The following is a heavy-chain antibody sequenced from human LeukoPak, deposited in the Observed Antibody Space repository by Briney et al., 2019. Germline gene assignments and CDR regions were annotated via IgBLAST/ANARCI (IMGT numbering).Heavy chain of an antibody. Sequence: RASVTVSCKASRGTFSNVACSWVRHAPGQGLEWMGGIIPIFGTANYAQKFQGRVTITTDESTGTAYMELSSLRSEDTAVYYCASPYYDILTGYLGDAFDIWGQGTMVTVSS. CDR2: IIPIFGTA. CDR3: ASPYYDILTGYLGDAFDI. D-gene: IGHD3-9*01. CDR1: RGTFSNVA. J-gene: IGHJ3*02. V-gene: IGHV1-69*05.